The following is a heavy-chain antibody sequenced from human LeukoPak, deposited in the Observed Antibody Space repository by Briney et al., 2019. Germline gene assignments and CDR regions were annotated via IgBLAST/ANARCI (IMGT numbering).Heavy chain of an antibody. V-gene: IGHV4-59*01. CDR1: GGSISSYY. J-gene: IGHJ4*02. CDR2: IYYSGST. CDR3: ARGRVYDYDSSGYMYYFDY. Sequence: SETLSLTCTVSGGSISSYYWSWIRQPPGKGLEWIGYIYYSGSTNYNPSLKSRVTISVDTSKNQFSLKQSSVTAADTAVYYCARGRVYDYDSSGYMYYFDYWGQGTLVTVSS. D-gene: IGHD3-22*01.